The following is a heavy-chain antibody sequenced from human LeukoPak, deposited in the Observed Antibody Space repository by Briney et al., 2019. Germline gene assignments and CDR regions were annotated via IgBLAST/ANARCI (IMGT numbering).Heavy chain of an antibody. CDR2: ISAYNGNT. CDR3: ARDGGSSSWYLGITHRYYFAS. Sequence: EASVKVSCKASGYTFTSYGISWVRQAPGQGLEWMGWISAYNGNTNYAQKLQGRVTMTTDTSTSTAFMELRSLRSDDTAVYYCARDGGSSSWYLGITHRYYFASWGQGTLVTVSS. CDR1: GYTFTSYG. V-gene: IGHV1-18*01. D-gene: IGHD6-13*01. J-gene: IGHJ4*02.